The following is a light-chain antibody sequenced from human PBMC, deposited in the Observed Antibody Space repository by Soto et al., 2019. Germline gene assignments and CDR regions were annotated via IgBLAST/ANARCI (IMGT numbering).Light chain of an antibody. J-gene: IGKJ1*01. CDR3: QQYNSYPWT. CDR1: QSISSW. Sequence: DIQMTQAPSTLSASVGDRVTITCRASQSISSWLAWYQQKPGKAPNLLIYKTSSLESVVPSTFSGSGSGTEFTLTIRSLQPDDFATDYCQQYNSYPWTFGQGTKVEIK. V-gene: IGKV1-5*03. CDR2: KTS.